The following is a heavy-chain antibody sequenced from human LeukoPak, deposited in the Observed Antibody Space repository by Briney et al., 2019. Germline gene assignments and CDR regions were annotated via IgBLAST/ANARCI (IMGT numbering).Heavy chain of an antibody. D-gene: IGHD6-19*01. CDR2: INHSGST. CDR1: GGSFSGYY. V-gene: IGHV4-34*01. CDR3: ARDEIAVGGTSGYYYYYGMDV. J-gene: IGHJ6*02. Sequence: SETLSLTCAVYGGSFSGYYWSWIRQPPGKGLEWLGEINHSGSTNYNPSLKSRVTISVDTSKNQFSLKLNSVTAADPAVYSCARDEIAVGGTSGYYYYYGMDVWGQGTTVTVSS.